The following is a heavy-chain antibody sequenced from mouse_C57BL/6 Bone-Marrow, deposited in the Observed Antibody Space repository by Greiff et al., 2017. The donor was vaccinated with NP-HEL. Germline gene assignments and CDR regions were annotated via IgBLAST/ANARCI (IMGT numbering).Heavy chain of an antibody. CDR1: GFNIKDYY. J-gene: IGHJ2*01. D-gene: IGHD1-1*01. Sequence: VQLKQSGAELVRPGASVKLSCTASGFNIKDYYMHWVKQRPEQGLEWIGRIDPEDGDTEYAPKFQGKATMTADTSSNTAYLQLSSLTSEDTAVYYCTTKHYGSSYFDYWGRGTTLTVSS. CDR3: TTKHYGSSYFDY. CDR2: IDPEDGDT. V-gene: IGHV14-1*01.